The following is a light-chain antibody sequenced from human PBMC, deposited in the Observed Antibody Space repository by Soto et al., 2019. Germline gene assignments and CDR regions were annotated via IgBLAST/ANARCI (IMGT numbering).Light chain of an antibody. J-gene: IGKJ5*01. CDR1: QSVSSSY. Sequence: EIELTQSARTLSLSSGESATLSCRASQSVSSSYLAWYQQKPGQAPRLLHYGASSRATGIPDRFSGSGSGKDFTLNISRLEPEHFAVYYCQQYGSSPPSITFGQGTRREIK. V-gene: IGKV3-20*01. CDR2: GAS. CDR3: QQYGSSPPSIT.